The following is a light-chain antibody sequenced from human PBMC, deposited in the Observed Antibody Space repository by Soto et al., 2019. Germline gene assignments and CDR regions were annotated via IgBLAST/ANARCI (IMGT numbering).Light chain of an antibody. V-gene: IGLV2-11*01. Sequence: QSALTQPRSVSGSPGQSVTISCTGTSSDVGNYNHVSWYQHHPNKAPKFILYDVSKRPSGVPDRFSGSKSGNTASLTISGLQAEDEADYYCCSFGGSYTFLFGTGTKLTVL. CDR1: SSDVGNYNH. CDR3: CSFGGSYTFL. J-gene: IGLJ1*01. CDR2: DVS.